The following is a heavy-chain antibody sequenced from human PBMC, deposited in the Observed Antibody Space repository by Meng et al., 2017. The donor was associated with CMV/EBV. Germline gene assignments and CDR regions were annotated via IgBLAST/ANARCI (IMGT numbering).Heavy chain of an antibody. CDR1: GFTFDDYG. CDR2: INWNGGST. CDR3: ARDRASGSFLYYYYGMDV. Sequence: GESLKISCAASGFTFDDYGMSWVRQAPGKGLEGVSGINWNGGSTGYADSVKGRFTISRDNAKNSLYLQMNSLRAEDTALYYCARDRASGSFLYYYYGMDVWGQGTTVTVSS. D-gene: IGHD3-10*01. J-gene: IGHJ6*02. V-gene: IGHV3-20*04.